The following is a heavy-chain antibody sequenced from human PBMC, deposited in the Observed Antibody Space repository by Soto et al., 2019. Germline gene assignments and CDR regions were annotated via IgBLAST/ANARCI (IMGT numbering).Heavy chain of an antibody. V-gene: IGHV3-30*03. Sequence: QVQLVESGGGVVQPGRSLRLSCAASGFSYSSYDMHWVRQAPGKGLEWVAVISYDGSNKYYADSVKGRFTISRDNSKNTLYRQMNSLRADDTAVYYCPSPPMTTMSWGQGTLVTFPS. D-gene: IGHD4-4*01. CDR3: PSPPMTTMS. CDR1: GFSYSSYD. CDR2: ISYDGSNK. J-gene: IGHJ5*02.